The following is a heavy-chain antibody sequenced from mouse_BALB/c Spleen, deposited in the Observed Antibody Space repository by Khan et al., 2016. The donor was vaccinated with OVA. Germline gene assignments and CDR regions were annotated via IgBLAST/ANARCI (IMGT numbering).Heavy chain of an antibody. CDR1: GFSLTDYG. CDR3: AKGVWSYYYAIDY. CDR2: IWGGGST. Sequence: VKLKQSGPGLVAPSQSLSITCTVSGFSLTDYGVSWIRQPPGKGLEWLGAIWGGGSTYYNSALKSRLSISKDNSKSQVFLKMNSLQTDDTAMYYCAKGVWSYYYAIDYWGQGTSVTVSS. J-gene: IGHJ4*01. V-gene: IGHV2-6-5*01. D-gene: IGHD2-10*02.